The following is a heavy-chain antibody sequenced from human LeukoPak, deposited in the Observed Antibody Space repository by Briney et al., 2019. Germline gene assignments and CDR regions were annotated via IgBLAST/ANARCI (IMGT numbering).Heavy chain of an antibody. V-gene: IGHV3-48*03. CDR3: AGLSIVVVDYYGMDV. Sequence: RGSLRLSCAASGFTFSSYEMNWVRQAPGKGLEWVSYISSSGSTIYYADSVKGRFTISRDNAKNSLYLQMNSLRAEDTAVYYCAGLSIVVVDYYGMDVWGKGPTVTVSS. CDR1: GFTFSSYE. D-gene: IGHD2-2*01. CDR2: ISSSGSTI. J-gene: IGHJ6*04.